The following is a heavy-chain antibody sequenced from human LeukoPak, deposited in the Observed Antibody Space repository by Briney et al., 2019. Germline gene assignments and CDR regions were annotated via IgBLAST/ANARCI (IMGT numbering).Heavy chain of an antibody. CDR1: GFTFSSYW. D-gene: IGHD6-13*01. CDR2: IKQDGSEK. Sequence: GGSLRLSCAASGFTFSSYWMSWVRQAPGKGLEWVANIKQDGSEKYYVDSVKGRFTISRDNAKNSLYLQMNSLRAEDTAVYYCARERAAAGSWYYYYGMDVWGQGTTVTVSS. J-gene: IGHJ6*02. V-gene: IGHV3-7*01. CDR3: ARERAAAGSWYYYYGMDV.